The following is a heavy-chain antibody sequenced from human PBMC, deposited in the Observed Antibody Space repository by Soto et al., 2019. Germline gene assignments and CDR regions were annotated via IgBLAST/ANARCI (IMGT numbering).Heavy chain of an antibody. CDR2: IYYSGTT. V-gene: IGHV4-31*03. J-gene: IGHJ5*02. CDR1: GGSISIRDHY. Sequence: QVQLQESGPGLVQPSQTLSLTCTVSGGSISIRDHYWSWIRLQPGKGLEWIGYIYYSGTTYYNPSLKSRVSISIDTSKRQFSLRLTSVTAADTAVYFCARYCGSANCGWFDPWGQGTLVTVSS. CDR3: ARYCGSANCGWFDP. D-gene: IGHD2-2*01.